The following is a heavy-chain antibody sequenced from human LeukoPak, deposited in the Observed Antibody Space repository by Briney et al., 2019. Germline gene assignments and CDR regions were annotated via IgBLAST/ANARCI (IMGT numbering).Heavy chain of an antibody. Sequence: ASVKVSCKASGYTFTSYAMHWVRQAPGQRLEWIGWIVVGSGNTNYAQKFQERVTITRDMSTSTAYMELSSLRSEDTAVYYCAADHWSSSELWGQGTLVTVSS. CDR1: GYTFTSYA. CDR2: IVVGSGNT. V-gene: IGHV1-58*02. J-gene: IGHJ4*02. CDR3: AADHWSSSEL. D-gene: IGHD6-13*01.